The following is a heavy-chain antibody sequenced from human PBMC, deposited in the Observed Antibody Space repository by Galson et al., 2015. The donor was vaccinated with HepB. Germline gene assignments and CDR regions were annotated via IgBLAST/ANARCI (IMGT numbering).Heavy chain of an antibody. J-gene: IGHJ2*01. CDR3: ARRGLGYDYGDYWYFNL. Sequence: QSGAEVKKPGESLKISCKASGYSFTDYWIGWVRQVPGKGLEWMGLIYPGDSATRYSPSFQGQVAISADESITTAFLQFNSLKTSHTAMYYCARRGLGYDYGDYWYFNLWGRGTLVTVSS. CDR2: IYPGDSAT. D-gene: IGHD4/OR15-4a*01. CDR1: GYSFTDYW. V-gene: IGHV5-51*03.